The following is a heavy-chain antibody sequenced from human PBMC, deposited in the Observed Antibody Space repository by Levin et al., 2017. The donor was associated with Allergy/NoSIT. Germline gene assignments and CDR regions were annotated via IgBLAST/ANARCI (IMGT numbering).Heavy chain of an antibody. CDR3: TKDAGMVTTYDYFDY. D-gene: IGHD4-17*01. J-gene: IGHJ4*02. V-gene: IGHV3-9*01. CDR1: GFTFDDYA. Sequence: TGGSLRLSCAASGFTFDDYAMHWVRQAPGRGLEWVSGISWNSGSIGYADSVKGRFTISRDNARNSLYLQMNSLRAEDTALYYCTKDAGMVTTYDYFDYWGQGTLVTVSS. CDR2: ISWNSGSI.